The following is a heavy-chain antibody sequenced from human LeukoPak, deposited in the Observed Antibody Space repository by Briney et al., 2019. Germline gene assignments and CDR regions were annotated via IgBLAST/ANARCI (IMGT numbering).Heavy chain of an antibody. CDR3: ERDAGQQLSYYYGMDV. Sequence: RAGGSLRLSCAASGFTFSDYYMSWIRQAPGKGLEWVSYISSSGSTIYYADSVKGRFTISRDNAKNSLYLQMNSLRAEDTAVYYCERDAGQQLSYYYGMDVWGQGTTVTVSS. CDR1: GFTFSDYY. D-gene: IGHD6-13*01. V-gene: IGHV3-11*01. J-gene: IGHJ6*02. CDR2: ISSSGSTI.